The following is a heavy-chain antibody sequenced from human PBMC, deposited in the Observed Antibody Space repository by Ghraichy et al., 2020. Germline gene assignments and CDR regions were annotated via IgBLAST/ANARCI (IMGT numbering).Heavy chain of an antibody. V-gene: IGHV4-39*01. D-gene: IGHD3-10*02. J-gene: IGHJ3*02. CDR2: IYYSGST. CDR1: GGSISSSSYY. CDR3: ARLPGRITMSQSRYAFDI. Sequence: SETLSLTCTVSGGSISSSSYYWGWIRQPPGKGLEWIGSIYYSGSTYYNPSLKSRVTISVDTSKNQFSLKLSSVTAADTAVYYCARLPGRITMSQSRYAFDIWGQGTMVTVSS.